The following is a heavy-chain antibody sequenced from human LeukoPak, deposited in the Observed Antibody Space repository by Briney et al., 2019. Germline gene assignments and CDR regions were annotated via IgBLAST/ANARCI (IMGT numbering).Heavy chain of an antibody. Sequence: SETLSLTCAVSGGSISSGGYSWSWLRQPPGKGLEWIGYIYHSGSTYYNPSLKSRVTISVDRSKNQFSLKLSSVTAADTAVYYCARADSRYFDYWGQGTLVTVSS. V-gene: IGHV4-30-2*01. D-gene: IGHD2-15*01. CDR1: GGSISSGGYS. J-gene: IGHJ4*02. CDR2: IYHSGST. CDR3: ARADSRYFDY.